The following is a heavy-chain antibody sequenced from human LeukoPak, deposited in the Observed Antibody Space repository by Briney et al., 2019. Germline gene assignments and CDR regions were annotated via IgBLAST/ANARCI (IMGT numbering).Heavy chain of an antibody. CDR3: ARDQGLWELLKFPDY. CDR1: GYTFTGYY. V-gene: IGHV1-2*02. CDR2: INPNSGGT. D-gene: IGHD1-26*01. Sequence: GASVKVSCKASGYTFTGYYMHWVRQAPGQGLEWMGWINPNSGGTNYAQKFQGRVTMTRDTSISTAYMELSRLRSDDTAVYYCARDQGLWELLKFPDYWGQGTLVTVSS. J-gene: IGHJ4*02.